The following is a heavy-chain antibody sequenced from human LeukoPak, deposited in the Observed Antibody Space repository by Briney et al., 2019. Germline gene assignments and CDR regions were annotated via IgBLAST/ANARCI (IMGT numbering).Heavy chain of an antibody. V-gene: IGHV4-39*01. CDR2: IYYSGST. CDR1: GGSISSSSYC. J-gene: IGHJ4*02. Sequence: SETLSLTCTVSGGSISSSSYCWGWLRQPPGKGLEWIGSIYYSGSTYYNPSLKSRVTISVDTSKNQFSLKLSSVTAADTAVYYCATRGRARDYWGQGTLVTVSS. D-gene: IGHD3-10*01. CDR3: ATRGRARDY.